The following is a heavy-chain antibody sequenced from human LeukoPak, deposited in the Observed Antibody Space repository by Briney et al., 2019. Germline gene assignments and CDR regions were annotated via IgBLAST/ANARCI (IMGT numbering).Heavy chain of an antibody. Sequence: PGGSLRLSCAASGFTFSSYSMNWVRQAPGKGLEWVSSISSSSSYIYYADSVKGRFTISRDNAKNSLYLQMNSLRAEDTAVYYCARGSYDFWSGPFDYWGQGTLVTVSS. J-gene: IGHJ4*02. CDR1: GFTFSSYS. V-gene: IGHV3-21*01. CDR3: ARGSYDFWSGPFDY. CDR2: ISSSSSYI. D-gene: IGHD3-3*01.